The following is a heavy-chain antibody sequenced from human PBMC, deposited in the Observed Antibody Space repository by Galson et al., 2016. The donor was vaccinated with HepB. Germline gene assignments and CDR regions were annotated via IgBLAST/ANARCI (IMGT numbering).Heavy chain of an antibody. CDR2: IYYSGRT. J-gene: IGHJ6*02. CDR1: GISITSSNW. D-gene: IGHD1-14*01. Sequence: SETLSLTCAVSGISITSSNWWSWVRQPPGKGLERIGEIYYSGRTNYNPTLKSRVTISVDKSKSQFSLKLNSMTAADTAVYYCPRLNELVWMGPHRIEKNAMDVWGQGTTVTVSS. V-gene: IGHV4-4*02. CDR3: PRLNELVWMGPHRIEKNAMDV.